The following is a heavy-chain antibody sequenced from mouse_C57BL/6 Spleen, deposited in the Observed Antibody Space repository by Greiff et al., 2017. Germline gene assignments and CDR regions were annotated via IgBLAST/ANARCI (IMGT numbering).Heavy chain of an antibody. J-gene: IGHJ4*01. CDR3: ARRGILYYGYLYYAMDY. CDR2: LDPSDSYT. V-gene: IGHV1-50*01. Sequence: QVQLQQPGAELVKPGASVKLSCKASGFTFTSYWMQWVKQRPGQGLEWIGELDPSDSYTNYNQKFKGKATLTVDTSSSTAYMQLSSLTSEDSAVYYCARRGILYYGYLYYAMDYWGQGTSVTVSS. D-gene: IGHD2-2*01. CDR1: GFTFTSYW.